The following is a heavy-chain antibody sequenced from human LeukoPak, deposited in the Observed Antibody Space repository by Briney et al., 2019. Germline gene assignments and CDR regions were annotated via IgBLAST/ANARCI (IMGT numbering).Heavy chain of an antibody. CDR2: IYYSGST. J-gene: IGHJ5*02. CDR3: ARVAYSSSWYWWFDP. D-gene: IGHD6-13*01. V-gene: IGHV4-59*01. CDR1: GGSISNYY. Sequence: SETLSLTCTVSGGSISNYYWSWVRQPPGKGLEWIGYIYYSGSTNYKPSLKSRVTTSVDTSKNQFSLKLSSVTAADTAVYYCARVAYSSSWYWWFDPWGQGTLVTVSS.